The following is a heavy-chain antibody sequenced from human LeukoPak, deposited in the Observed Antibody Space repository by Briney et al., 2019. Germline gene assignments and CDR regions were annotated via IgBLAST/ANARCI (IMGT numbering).Heavy chain of an antibody. J-gene: IGHJ4*02. CDR3: ARGRVVGAD. D-gene: IGHD2-15*01. CDR2: IHYSGST. V-gene: IGHV4-59*01. CDR1: GASINNNFY. Sequence: PSKTLSLTCTVSGASINNNFYWSWIRQPPGKGLEWLGCIHYSGSTNYNPSLMSRVTISRDTSKNQFSLKLNSVTAADTAVYYCARGRVVGADWGQGTLVTVSS.